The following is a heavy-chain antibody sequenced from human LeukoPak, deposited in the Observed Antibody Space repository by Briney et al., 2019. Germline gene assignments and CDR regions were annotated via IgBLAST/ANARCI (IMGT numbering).Heavy chain of an antibody. J-gene: IGHJ4*02. Sequence: PGGSLRLSCAASGFTFSSYAISWVRQAPGQGLEWMGGIIPIFGTANYAQKFQGRVTITADESTSTAYMELSSLRSEDTAVYYCASSEAVAGTFDYWGQGTLVTVSS. V-gene: IGHV1-69*01. CDR3: ASSEAVAGTFDY. D-gene: IGHD6-19*01. CDR2: IIPIFGTA. CDR1: GFTFSSYA.